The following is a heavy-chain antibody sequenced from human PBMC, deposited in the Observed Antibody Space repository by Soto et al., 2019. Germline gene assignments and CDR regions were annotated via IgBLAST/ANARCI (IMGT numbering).Heavy chain of an antibody. CDR2: ISYDGSNK. CDR1: GFTFSSYA. CDR3: AKVPNYDSSGYLDAFDI. Sequence: QVQLVESGGGVVQPGRSLRLSCAASGFTFSSYAMHWVRQAPGKGLEWVAVISYDGSNKYYADSVKGRFTISRDNSKNTLYLQMNSLRAEDTAVYYCAKVPNYDSSGYLDAFDIWGQGTMVTVSS. J-gene: IGHJ3*02. V-gene: IGHV3-30*04. D-gene: IGHD3-22*01.